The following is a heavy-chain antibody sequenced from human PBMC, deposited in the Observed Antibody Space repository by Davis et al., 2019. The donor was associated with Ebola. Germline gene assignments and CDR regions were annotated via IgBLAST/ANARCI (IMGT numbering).Heavy chain of an antibody. CDR2: INPSDGTI. V-gene: IGHV1-46*01. Sequence: ASVKVSCKASGYTFTNYYIHWVRQAPGQGLEWVAMINPSDGTINYAQKFRGRVTLTRDTSTTTVYMELTTLRTDDTAVYYCTRRYCSITNCYSRDTFDMWGQGTMVTVSS. J-gene: IGHJ3*02. CDR1: GYTFTNYY. D-gene: IGHD2-2*02. CDR3: TRRYCSITNCYSRDTFDM.